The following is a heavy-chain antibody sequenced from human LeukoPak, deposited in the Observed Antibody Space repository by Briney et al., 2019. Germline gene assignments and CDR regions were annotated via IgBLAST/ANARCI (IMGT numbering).Heavy chain of an antibody. J-gene: IGHJ4*02. D-gene: IGHD6-13*01. CDR2: ISYDGSYK. CDR3: AKDRYSGLNAIDY. Sequence: GESLRLSCAASEFTFSTYGMHWVRQAPGKGLEWVAVISYDGSYKFYADSVKGRFTISRDNSKSTLYLQMNSLRAEDTAVYYCAKDRYSGLNAIDYWGQGTLVTVSS. CDR1: EFTFSTYG. V-gene: IGHV3-30*18.